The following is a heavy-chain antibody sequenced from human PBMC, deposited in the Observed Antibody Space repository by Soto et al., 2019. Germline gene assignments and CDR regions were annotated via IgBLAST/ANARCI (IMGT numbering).Heavy chain of an antibody. D-gene: IGHD2-2*02. J-gene: IGHJ6*03. CDR2: ISAYNGNT. V-gene: IGHV1-18*01. CDR3: AREYTFHYYMDV. Sequence: ASVKVSCKASGYTFTSYGISWVRQAPGQGLEWMGWISAYNGNTNYAQKLQGRVTMTTDTSTSKAYMELRTLRSDDTAVYYCAREYTFHYYMDVWGKLNTVTVSS. CDR1: GYTFTSYG.